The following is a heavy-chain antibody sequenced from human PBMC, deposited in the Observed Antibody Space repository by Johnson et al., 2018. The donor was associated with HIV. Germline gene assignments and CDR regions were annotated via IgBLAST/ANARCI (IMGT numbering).Heavy chain of an antibody. Sequence: VQLVESGGGLVQPGGSLRLSCAASGFTFSSYAMSWVRQAPGKGLEWVSAISGSGGSTYYADSVKGRFTISRDNSKNTLYLQMNSLRAEDTAVYYCAKEFRLGYPPQIDAFDIWGQGTMVTVSS. CDR2: ISGSGGST. D-gene: IGHD3-9*01. CDR3: AKEFRLGYPPQIDAFDI. CDR1: GFTFSSYA. J-gene: IGHJ3*02. V-gene: IGHV3-23*04.